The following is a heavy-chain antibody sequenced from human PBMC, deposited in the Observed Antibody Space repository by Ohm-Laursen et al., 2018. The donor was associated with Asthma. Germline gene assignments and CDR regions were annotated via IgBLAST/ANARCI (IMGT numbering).Heavy chain of an antibody. CDR1: GFTFRSYA. Sequence: SLRLSCAASGFTFRSYAMHWVRQAPGKGLEWVANIKHDGSEKYYVDSVKGRFTISRDNARNSLYLQMNSLRAEDTAVYYCARDLCSGGSCYFYWGQGTLVTVSS. V-gene: IGHV3-7*01. CDR2: IKHDGSEK. CDR3: ARDLCSGGSCYFY. D-gene: IGHD2-15*01. J-gene: IGHJ4*02.